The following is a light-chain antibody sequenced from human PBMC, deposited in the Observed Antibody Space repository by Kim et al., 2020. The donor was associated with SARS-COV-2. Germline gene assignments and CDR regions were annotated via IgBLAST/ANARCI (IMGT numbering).Light chain of an antibody. V-gene: IGKV2-28*01. J-gene: IGKJ4*01. CDR2: LVS. CDR3: IQTRQTPHT. CDR1: QSLLHTNGFTY. Sequence: DIVMTQSPLSLPVTPGEPASISCRSSQSLLHTNGFTYLAWYLQKPGQSPQLLMYLVSTRASGVPDRFSGSGSGTDFTLDISRVEPDDVGIYYCIQTRQTPHTFGGGTKLEI.